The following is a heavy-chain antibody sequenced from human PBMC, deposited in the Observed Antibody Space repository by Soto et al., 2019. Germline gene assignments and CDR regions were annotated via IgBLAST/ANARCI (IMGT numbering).Heavy chain of an antibody. J-gene: IGHJ4*02. D-gene: IGHD3-22*01. Sequence: GGSLRLSCAASGFTFSSYAMSWVRQAPGKGLEWVSAISGSGGSTYYADSVKGRFTISRDNSKNTLYLQMNSLRAEDTAVYYCANFRNYYDRSGYSAFWGPGTLVTVFS. CDR2: ISGSGGST. CDR1: GFTFSSYA. CDR3: ANFRNYYDRSGYSAF. V-gene: IGHV3-23*01.